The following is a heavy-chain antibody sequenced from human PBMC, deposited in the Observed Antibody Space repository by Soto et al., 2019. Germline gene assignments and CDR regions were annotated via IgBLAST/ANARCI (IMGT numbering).Heavy chain of an antibody. D-gene: IGHD3-22*01. Sequence: GGSLRLSCAASGFTFSSYAMSWARQAPGKGLEWVSAISGSGGSTYYADSVKGRFTISRDNSKNTLYLQMNSLRAEDTAVYYCAKRRSSGYYYAVDYWGQGTLVTVSS. CDR3: AKRRSSGYYYAVDY. CDR2: ISGSGGST. CDR1: GFTFSSYA. J-gene: IGHJ4*02. V-gene: IGHV3-23*01.